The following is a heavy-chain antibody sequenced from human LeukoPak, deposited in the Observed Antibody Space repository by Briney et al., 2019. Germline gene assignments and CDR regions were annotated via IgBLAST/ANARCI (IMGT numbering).Heavy chain of an antibody. CDR1: GFTFSSYN. Sequence: GGSLRLSCAASGFTFSSYNFNWVRQAPGKELEWISYISTSSSPIYYADSVKGRFTISRDNAKNSLYLQMNSLRAEDTAVYYCARDNRGFDYWGQGTLVTVSS. CDR3: ARDNRGFDY. V-gene: IGHV3-48*04. D-gene: IGHD1-14*01. J-gene: IGHJ4*02. CDR2: ISTSSSPI.